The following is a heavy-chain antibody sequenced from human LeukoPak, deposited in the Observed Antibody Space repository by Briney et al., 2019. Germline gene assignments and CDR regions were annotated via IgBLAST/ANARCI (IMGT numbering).Heavy chain of an antibody. CDR1: GGSISSSSYY. CDR3: ARPHHYYGSGSYLDAFDI. J-gene: IGHJ3*02. D-gene: IGHD3-10*01. Sequence: SETLSLTCTVSGGSISSSSYYWGCIRQPPGKGLEWIGSIYYSGSTYYNPSLKSRVTISVDTSKNQFSLKLSSVTAADTAVYYCARPHHYYGSGSYLDAFDIWGQGTMVTVSS. CDR2: IYYSGST. V-gene: IGHV4-39*01.